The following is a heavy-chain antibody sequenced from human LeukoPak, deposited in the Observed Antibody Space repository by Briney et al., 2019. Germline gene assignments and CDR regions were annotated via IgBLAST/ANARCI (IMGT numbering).Heavy chain of an antibody. Sequence: PSETLSLTCTVSGGSISSYYWSWIRQPPGKGLEWIGYIYYSGSTNYNPSLKSRVTISVDTSKNQFSLKLSSVTAADTAVYYCARSRYSSGWYAADYWGQGTLVTVSS. CDR2: IYYSGST. CDR3: ARSRYSSGWYAADY. V-gene: IGHV4-59*01. CDR1: GGSISSYY. J-gene: IGHJ4*02. D-gene: IGHD6-19*01.